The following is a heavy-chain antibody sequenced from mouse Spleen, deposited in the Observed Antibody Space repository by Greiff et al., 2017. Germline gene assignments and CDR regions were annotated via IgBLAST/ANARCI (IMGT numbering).Heavy chain of an antibody. CDR3: AVYYSNHAWFAY. CDR1: GYTFTSYW. V-gene: IGHV1-55*01. Sequence: QVQLQQPGAELVKPGASVKMSCKASGYTFTSYWITWVKQRPGQGLEWIGDIYPGSGSTNYNEKFKSKATLTVDTSSSTAYMQLSSLTSEDSAVYYCAVYYSNHAWFAYWGQGTLVTVSA. CDR2: IYPGSGST. D-gene: IGHD2-5*01. J-gene: IGHJ3*01.